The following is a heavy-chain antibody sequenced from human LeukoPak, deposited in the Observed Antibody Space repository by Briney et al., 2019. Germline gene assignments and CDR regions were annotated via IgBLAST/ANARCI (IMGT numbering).Heavy chain of an antibody. CDR3: ASIAARAARGYYYYYMDV. J-gene: IGHJ6*03. D-gene: IGHD6-6*01. Sequence: ASVKVSCKASGGTFSSYAISWVRQAPGQGLEWMGGIIPIFGTANYAQKFQGRVTITADESTSPAYMELSSLRSEDTAVYYCASIAARAARGYYYYYMDVWGKGTTVTVSS. V-gene: IGHV1-69*01. CDR2: IIPIFGTA. CDR1: GGTFSSYA.